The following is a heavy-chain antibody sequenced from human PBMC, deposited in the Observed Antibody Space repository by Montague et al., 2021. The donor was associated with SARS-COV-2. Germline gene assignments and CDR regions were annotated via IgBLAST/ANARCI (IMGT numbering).Heavy chain of an antibody. V-gene: IGHV4-59*01. Sequence: SETLSLTCTVSGGSISSYYWSWIRQPPGKGLEWIGYIYYSGSNNYNPSLKSRVPISVDTSKNQFSLKLSSVTAADTAVYYCARIWDSSGYQGIYYFDYWGQGTRVTVSS. J-gene: IGHJ4*02. D-gene: IGHD3-22*01. CDR1: GGSISSYY. CDR2: IYYSGSN. CDR3: ARIWDSSGYQGIYYFDY.